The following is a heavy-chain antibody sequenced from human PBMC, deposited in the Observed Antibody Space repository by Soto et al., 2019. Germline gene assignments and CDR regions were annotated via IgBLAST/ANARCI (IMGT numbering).Heavy chain of an antibody. CDR2: IIPIFGTA. D-gene: IGHD3-3*01. V-gene: IGHV1-69*13. Sequence: ASVKVCCKASGGTFSSYAMRWVRQATGQGLEWMGGIIPIFGTANYAQKFQGRVTITADESTSTAYMELSSLRSEDTAVYYCARDPSGYYYYYGMDVWGQGTTVTVS. J-gene: IGHJ6*02. CDR1: GGTFSSYA. CDR3: ARDPSGYYYYYGMDV.